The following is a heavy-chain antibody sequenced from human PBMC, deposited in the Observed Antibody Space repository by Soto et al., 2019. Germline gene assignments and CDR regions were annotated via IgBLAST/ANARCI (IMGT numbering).Heavy chain of an antibody. J-gene: IGHJ5*02. V-gene: IGHV2-70*04. D-gene: IGHD6-13*01. Sequence: SGPTLVNPTQTLTLTCTFSGFSLSTSGMRVSWIRQPPGKALEWLARIDWDDDKLYSTSLKTRLTISKDTSKNQVVLTMTNMDPVDTATYYCARSLVAAGNRWFDPWGQGTLVTVSS. CDR1: GFSLSTSGMR. CDR2: IDWDDDK. CDR3: ARSLVAAGNRWFDP.